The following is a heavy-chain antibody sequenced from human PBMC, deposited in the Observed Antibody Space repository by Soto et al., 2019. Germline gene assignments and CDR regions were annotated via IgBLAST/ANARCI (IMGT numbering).Heavy chain of an antibody. Sequence: EVQLLESGGGLVQPGGSLRLSCAASGFSFSSYVMTWVRQAPGKGLEWVSDISGSDDDTYYADSVKGRFTISRDNSNNTLFLQMTSLRAEDTAVYFCAKAGYSFFFDYWGQGTLVTVSS. D-gene: IGHD5-18*01. V-gene: IGHV3-23*01. J-gene: IGHJ4*02. CDR2: ISGSDDDT. CDR3: AKAGYSFFFDY. CDR1: GFSFSSYV.